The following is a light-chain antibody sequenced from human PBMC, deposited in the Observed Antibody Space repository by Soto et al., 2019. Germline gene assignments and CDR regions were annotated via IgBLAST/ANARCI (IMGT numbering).Light chain of an antibody. CDR1: QTISSW. CDR3: LHHNVYPWT. V-gene: IGKV1-5*03. Sequence: DIQMTQSPSTLSGSVGDRVTITCRASQTISSWLAWYQQKPGKAPKLLIYKASTLKSGVPSRFSGSGSGTEFTLTISSLQPKDFATYYCLHHNVYPWTFGQGTKVDI. J-gene: IGKJ1*01. CDR2: KAS.